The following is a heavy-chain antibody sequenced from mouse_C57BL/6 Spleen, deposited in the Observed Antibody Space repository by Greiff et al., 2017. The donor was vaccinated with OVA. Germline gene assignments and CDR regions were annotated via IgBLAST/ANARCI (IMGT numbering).Heavy chain of an antibody. D-gene: IGHD1-1*01. CDR1: GYTFTSYW. V-gene: IGHV1-53*01. Sequence: QVQLQQPGTELVKPGASVKLSCKASGYTFTSYWMPWVKQRPGPGLEWIGNISPSNGGTNYNEKFKSKATLTVDKSASTAYMQLSSLTSEDAAVYYCARNYGSSPRYYFDYWGQGTTLTVSS. J-gene: IGHJ2*01. CDR3: ARNYGSSPRYYFDY. CDR2: ISPSNGGT.